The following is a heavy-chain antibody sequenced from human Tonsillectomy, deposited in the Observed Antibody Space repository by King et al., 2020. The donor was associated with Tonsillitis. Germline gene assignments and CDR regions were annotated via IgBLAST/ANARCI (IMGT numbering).Heavy chain of an antibody. CDR2: ISSNGGST. Sequence: DVQLVESGGGLVQPGGSLRLSCAASGSTFSSYAMHWVRQAPGKGLEYVSAISSNGGSTYYANSVKGRFTISRDNSKNTLYLQMGSLRAEDMAVYYCARSGYSSGWLNFDYWGQGTLVTVSS. CDR3: ARSGYSSGWLNFDY. J-gene: IGHJ4*02. D-gene: IGHD6-19*01. CDR1: GSTFSSYA. V-gene: IGHV3-64*01.